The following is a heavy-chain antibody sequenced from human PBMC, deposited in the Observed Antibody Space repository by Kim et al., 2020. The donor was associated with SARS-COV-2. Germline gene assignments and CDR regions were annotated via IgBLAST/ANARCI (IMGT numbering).Heavy chain of an antibody. D-gene: IGHD2-2*01. Sequence: GGSLRLSCAASGFTFSSYGMHWVRQAPGKGLEWVAVIWYDGSNKYYADSVKGRFTISRDNSKNTLYLQMNSLRAEDTAVYYCARGEKSLAAPAEVIVVVSAATGGDYYYGMDVWGQGTTVTVSS. CDR2: IWYDGSNK. CDR3: ARGEKSLAAPAEVIVVVSAATGGDYYYGMDV. J-gene: IGHJ6*02. V-gene: IGHV3-33*01. CDR1: GFTFSSYG.